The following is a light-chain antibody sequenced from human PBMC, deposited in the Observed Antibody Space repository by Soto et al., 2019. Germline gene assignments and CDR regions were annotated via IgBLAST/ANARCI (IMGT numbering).Light chain of an antibody. CDR1: SSNIGAGYE. CDR2: GNT. V-gene: IGLV1-40*01. CDR3: QSYDSSLSVLYV. Sequence: QSALTQPPSWSGAPGQRVTISCTGSSSNIGAGYEVHWFQQLPGTAPKLLIYGNTNRPSGVPDRFSGSKSDTSASLAITGLQPEDEADYYCQSYDSSLSVLYVFGTGTKVTVL. J-gene: IGLJ1*01.